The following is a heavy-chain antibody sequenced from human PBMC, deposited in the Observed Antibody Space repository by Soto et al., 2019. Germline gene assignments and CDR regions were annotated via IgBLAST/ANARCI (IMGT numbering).Heavy chain of an antibody. J-gene: IGHJ4*02. CDR3: ARSEGYFDY. CDR1: GFTFSSYG. V-gene: IGHV3-33*01. Sequence: QVQLVESGGGVVQPGRSLRLSCAASGFTFSSYGMHWVRQAPGKGLDWVAVIWYDGSNKYYADSVKGRFTISRDNSKNALYLQMNSLRAEDTAVYYCARSEGYFDYWGQGTLVTVSS. CDR2: IWYDGSNK.